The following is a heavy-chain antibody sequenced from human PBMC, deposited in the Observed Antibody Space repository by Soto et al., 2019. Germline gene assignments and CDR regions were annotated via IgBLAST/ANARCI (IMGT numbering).Heavy chain of an antibody. V-gene: IGHV1-69*05. Sequence: QVQLEQSGAEVKKPGSSVKVSCKASGGSFSNAAISWVRQAPGQWLEWMGGIMPIFRTPDYAQKFQGRVXXXXXXXXXXXXXXXXXXXXXXXXXXXXXXXXXXXXXXGNYYYILDVWGQGTTVTVSS. J-gene: IGHJ6*02. CDR2: IMPIFRTP. CDR3: XXXXXXXXXXGNYYYILDV. CDR1: GGSFSNAA.